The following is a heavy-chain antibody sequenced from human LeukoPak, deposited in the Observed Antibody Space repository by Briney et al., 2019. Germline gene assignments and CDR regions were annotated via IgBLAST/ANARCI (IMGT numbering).Heavy chain of an antibody. CDR2: INPSGGST. J-gene: IGHJ4*02. D-gene: IGHD5-18*01. CDR1: GHTFTSYY. V-gene: IGHV1-46*01. Sequence: ASVKVSCKASGHTFTSYYMHWVRQAPGQGLEWMGIINPSGGSTSYAQKFQGRVTMTRDTSTSTVYMELSSLRSEDTAVYYCARGDRGDTAMVLRYVHFDYWGQGTLVTVSS. CDR3: ARGDRGDTAMVLRYVHFDY.